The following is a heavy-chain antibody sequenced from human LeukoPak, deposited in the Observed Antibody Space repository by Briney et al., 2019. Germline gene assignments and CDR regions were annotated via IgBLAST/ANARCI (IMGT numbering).Heavy chain of an antibody. J-gene: IGHJ4*02. CDR3: ARGTMGATHFDY. V-gene: IGHV4-59*01. CDR1: GGSISSDY. Sequence: SETLSLTCTVSGGSISSDYWSWIRQPPGKGLELIGYIYYSGSTNYNVSLKSRVTISVDTSKKQFSLRLSSVTAADTAVYYCARGTMGATHFDYWGQGTLVTVSS. D-gene: IGHD1-26*01. CDR2: IYYSGST.